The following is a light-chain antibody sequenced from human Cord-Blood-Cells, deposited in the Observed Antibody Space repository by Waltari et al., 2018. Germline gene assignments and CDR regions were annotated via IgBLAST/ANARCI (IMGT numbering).Light chain of an antibody. Sequence: DIQMTQSPSSLSASVGDRVTITCQASQDIRNYLNWYQQKPGKAPKLLIYDASNLETGVPPRFSGSGSGTDFTFTISSLQPEDIATYYCQQYDNLPLTFGGGTKVEIK. V-gene: IGKV1-33*01. CDR2: DAS. CDR3: QQYDNLPLT. CDR1: QDIRNY. J-gene: IGKJ4*01.